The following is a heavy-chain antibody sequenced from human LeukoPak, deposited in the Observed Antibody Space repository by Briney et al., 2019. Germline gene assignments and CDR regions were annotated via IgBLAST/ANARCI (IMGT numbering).Heavy chain of an antibody. D-gene: IGHD3-22*01. Sequence: GGSLRLSCAASGFTFSSYGMSWVRQAPGKGLEWVSAISGSGGSTYYADSVKGRFTISRDNSKNTLYLQMNSLRAEDTAVYYCAKAPDSSGYTPRGWGGAFDIWGQGTMVTVSS. CDR1: GFTFSSYG. J-gene: IGHJ3*02. V-gene: IGHV3-23*01. CDR3: AKAPDSSGYTPRGWGGAFDI. CDR2: ISGSGGST.